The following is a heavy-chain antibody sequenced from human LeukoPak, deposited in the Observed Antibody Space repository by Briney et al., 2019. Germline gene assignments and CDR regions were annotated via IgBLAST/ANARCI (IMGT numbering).Heavy chain of an antibody. J-gene: IGHJ3*02. CDR3: ASGYWDSSAYYYVRDVFDI. V-gene: IGHV1-46*01. D-gene: IGHD3-10*02. CDR1: GYTFTSYY. Sequence: ASVKVSCKASGYTFTSYYMHWVRQAPGQGLEWMGIINPSGGSTSYAQKFQGRVTMTRDMSTSTVYMELSSLRSEDTAVYYCASGYWDSSAYYYVRDVFDIWGQGTTVTISS. CDR2: INPSGGST.